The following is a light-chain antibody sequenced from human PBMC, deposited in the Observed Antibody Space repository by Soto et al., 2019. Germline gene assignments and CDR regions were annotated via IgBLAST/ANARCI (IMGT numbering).Light chain of an antibody. CDR1: QSVSSN. J-gene: IGKJ4*01. Sequence: EIVMTQSPATLSVSPGERATLSCRASQSVSSNLAWYQQKPGQAPRLLIYGASTRATGIPARFSGSGSGTEFTLTISSLQSEDFATYYGQQYNSYPLTFGGGTKVEIK. CDR3: QQYNSYPLT. CDR2: GAS. V-gene: IGKV3-15*01.